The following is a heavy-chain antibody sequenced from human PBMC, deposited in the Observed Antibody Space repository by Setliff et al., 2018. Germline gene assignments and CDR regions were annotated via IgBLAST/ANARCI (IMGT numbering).Heavy chain of an antibody. J-gene: IGHJ4*02. CDR2: IRRSSGSDT. CDR1: GFTFSSYS. V-gene: IGHV3-21*05. D-gene: IGHD4-17*01. CDR3: ARAPDYGEIDF. Sequence: GGSLRLSCAASGFTFSSYSLNWVRQASGKGLEWVAFIRRSSGSDTYYEDSVKGRFTISRDNAMNSLYLQMNSLRAEDTAIYYCARAPDYGEIDFWGQGTLVTVSS.